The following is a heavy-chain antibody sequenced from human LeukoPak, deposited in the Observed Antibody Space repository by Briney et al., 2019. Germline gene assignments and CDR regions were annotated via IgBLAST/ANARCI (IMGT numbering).Heavy chain of an antibody. CDR2: IYDSGST. J-gene: IGHJ4*02. CDR1: GGSISSYY. CDR3: AGVRSGYHLPFDY. D-gene: IGHD3-3*01. Sequence: PSETLSLTCTVSGGSISSYYWSWIRQPPGKGLEWIGYIYDSGSTNYNPSLKSRVTISVDTSKNQFSLKLSSVTAADTAVYYCAGVRSGYHLPFDYWGQGTLVTVSS. V-gene: IGHV4-59*08.